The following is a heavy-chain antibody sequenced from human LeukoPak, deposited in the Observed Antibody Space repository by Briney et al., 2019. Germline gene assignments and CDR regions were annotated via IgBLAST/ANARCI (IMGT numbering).Heavy chain of an antibody. CDR2: IYYSGST. CDR3: ARDGGYSSSWPYYYYGMDV. D-gene: IGHD6-13*01. J-gene: IGHJ6*02. V-gene: IGHV4-30-4*01. Sequence: SQTLSLTCTVSGGSISSGDYYWSWIRQPPGKGLEWIGYIYYSGSTYYNPSLKSRVTISVDTSKNQFSLKLSSVTAADTAVYYCARDGGYSSSWPYYYYGMDVWGQGTTVTVSS. CDR1: GGSISSGDYY.